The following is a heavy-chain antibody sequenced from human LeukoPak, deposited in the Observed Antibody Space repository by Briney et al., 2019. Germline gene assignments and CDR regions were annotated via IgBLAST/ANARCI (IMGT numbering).Heavy chain of an antibody. CDR1: GGSISSGGYY. CDR2: IYYSGST. CDR3: ARVEGIAAAGHFDY. D-gene: IGHD6-13*01. Sequence: SQTLSLTCTVSGGSISSGGYYWSWIRQPPGKGLEWIGYIYYSGSTYYNPSLKSRVTISVDTSKNQFSLKLSSVTAADTAVYYCARVEGIAAAGHFDYWGQGTLVTVSS. V-gene: IGHV4-31*03. J-gene: IGHJ4*02.